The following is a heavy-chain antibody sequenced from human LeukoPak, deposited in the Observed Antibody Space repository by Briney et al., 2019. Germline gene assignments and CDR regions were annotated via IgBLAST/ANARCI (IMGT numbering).Heavy chain of an antibody. D-gene: IGHD3-10*01. CDR1: GGTFSSYT. CDR3: ARSRFPYYRLSRTDCYYMDV. CDR2: IIPIFGTT. Sequence: SVKVSCKASGGTFSSYTISWVRQAPGQGLEWMGGIIPIFGTTNYAQKFQGRVSITADKSTSTTYMQLSSLRSEDTAVYYCARSRFPYYRLSRTDCYYMDVWAKGTTVTVSS. J-gene: IGHJ6*03. V-gene: IGHV1-69*06.